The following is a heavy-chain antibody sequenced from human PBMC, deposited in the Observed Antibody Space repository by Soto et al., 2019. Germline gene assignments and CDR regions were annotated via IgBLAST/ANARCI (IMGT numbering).Heavy chain of an antibody. CDR3: AREHEELPVQPYYGLDV. D-gene: IGHD3-10*01. CDR2: ISGTGNHI. CDR1: SFTFSRYC. Sequence: GSLRLSCAASSFTFSRYCMTWVRQAPGKGLEWVSSISGTGNHIYYAESVKGRFTVSRDNAKSSLFLQMNSLRAEDTAVYYCAREHEELPVQPYYGLDVWGLGTTVTVSS. J-gene: IGHJ6*02. V-gene: IGHV3-21*06.